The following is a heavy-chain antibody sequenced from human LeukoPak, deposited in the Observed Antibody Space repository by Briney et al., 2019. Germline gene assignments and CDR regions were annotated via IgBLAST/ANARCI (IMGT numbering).Heavy chain of an antibody. Sequence: PGRSLRLSCAASGFTFSSYAMHWVRQAPGKGLEWVAVISYDGSNKYHADSVKGRFTISRDNSKNTLYLQMNSLRAEDTAVYYCARGSTPAYSSSWYAFGYWGQGTLVTVSS. V-gene: IGHV3-30*04. CDR3: ARGSTPAYSSSWYAFGY. CDR1: GFTFSSYA. J-gene: IGHJ4*02. CDR2: ISYDGSNK. D-gene: IGHD6-13*01.